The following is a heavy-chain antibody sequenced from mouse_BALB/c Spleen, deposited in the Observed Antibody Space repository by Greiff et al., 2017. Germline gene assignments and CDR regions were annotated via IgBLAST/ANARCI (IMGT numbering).Heavy chain of an antibody. Sequence: QVQLQQPGAELVKPGASVKLSCKASGYTFTSYYMYWVKQRPGQGLEWIGGINPSNGGTNFNEKFKSKATLTVDKSSSTAYMQLSSLTSEDSAVYYCTRRDRDDYAMDYWGQGTSVTVSS. CDR1: GYTFTSYY. V-gene: IGHV1S81*02. CDR3: TRRDRDDYAMDY. CDR2: INPSNGGT. D-gene: IGHD2-14*01. J-gene: IGHJ4*01.